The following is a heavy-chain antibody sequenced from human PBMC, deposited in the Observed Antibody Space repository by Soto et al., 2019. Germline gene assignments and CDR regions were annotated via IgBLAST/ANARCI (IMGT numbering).Heavy chain of an antibody. D-gene: IGHD2-8*01. CDR2: ISGYNGDT. J-gene: IGHJ6*02. CDR3: AKNGQPPYYYYGLDV. Sequence: QGHLVQSEAEVKKSGASVKVSCKASGYTFTRYGISWVRQAPGQGLEWMGWISGYNGDTNYAQKFQGRVSMTIDTSTTTAYMELRSLRSDDTVVYYCAKNGQPPYYYYGLDVWGQGTKVTVSS. CDR1: GYTFTRYG. V-gene: IGHV1-18*01.